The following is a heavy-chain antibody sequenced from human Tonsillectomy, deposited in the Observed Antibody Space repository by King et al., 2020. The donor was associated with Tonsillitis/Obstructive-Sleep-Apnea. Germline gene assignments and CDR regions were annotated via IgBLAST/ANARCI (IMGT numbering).Heavy chain of an antibody. Sequence: VQLVESGGGLIKPGRSLRLSCTASGFTFGDYAMSWFRQAPGKGLEWVGYIRGKEYGGDTEFAASVKGRFTISRDDSNSIAYLQMNSLKTEDTPVYYCSRDRSGFYFDYWGQGTLVTVSS. CDR1: GFTFGDYA. CDR2: IRGKEYGGDT. CDR3: SRDRSGFYFDY. V-gene: IGHV3-49*05. J-gene: IGHJ4*02.